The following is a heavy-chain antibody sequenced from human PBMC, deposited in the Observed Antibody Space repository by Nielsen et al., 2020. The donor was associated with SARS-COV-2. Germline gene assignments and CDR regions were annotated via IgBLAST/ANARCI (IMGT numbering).Heavy chain of an antibody. CDR1: GFTFSSNY. V-gene: IGHV3-23*01. J-gene: IGHJ4*02. D-gene: IGHD6-13*01. CDR2: IGTNEIST. CDR3: AKEGSSSYLDS. Sequence: GGSLRLSCAASGFTFSSNYMSWVRQSPGRGLEWVSGIGTNEISTYFAGSVKGRFTISRDNSKNVLYLQMNNVRAEDTARYYCAKEGSSSYLDSWGQGIMVTVSS.